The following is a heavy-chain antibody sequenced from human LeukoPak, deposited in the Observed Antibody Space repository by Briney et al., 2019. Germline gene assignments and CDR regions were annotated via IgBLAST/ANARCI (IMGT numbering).Heavy chain of an antibody. CDR3: AKDALEAADSTIKGRYSPYYMDV. CDR1: GFTFSSYS. CDR2: ISSSSSYI. V-gene: IGHV3-21*04. Sequence: PGGSLRLSCAASGFTFSSYSMNWVRQAPGKGLEWVSSISSSSSYIYYADSVKGRFTISRDNAKNSLYLQMNSLRAEDTAVYYCAKDALEAADSTIKGRYSPYYMDVWGKGTTVTISS. J-gene: IGHJ6*03. D-gene: IGHD3-10*01.